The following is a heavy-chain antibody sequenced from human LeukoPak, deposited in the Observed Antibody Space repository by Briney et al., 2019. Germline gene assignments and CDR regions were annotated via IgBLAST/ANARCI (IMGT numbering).Heavy chain of an antibody. V-gene: IGHV3-7*01. J-gene: IGHJ5*02. D-gene: IGHD3-10*01. CDR3: ARDPSGSPVFDP. CDR2: IKQDGSVK. Sequence: PGGSLRLSCAASGFTFSSYWMNWVRQAPGKGLEWVANIKQDGSVKNYVDSVKGRLTISRDNAKNSLFLQMNSLRAEDTAVYYCARDPSGSPVFDPWGQGTLVTVSS. CDR1: GFTFSSYW.